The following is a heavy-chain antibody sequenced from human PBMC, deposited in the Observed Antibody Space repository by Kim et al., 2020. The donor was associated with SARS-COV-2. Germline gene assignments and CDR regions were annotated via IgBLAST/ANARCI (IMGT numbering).Heavy chain of an antibody. CDR3: ARGQQLGGGDF. CDR2: R. D-gene: IGHD6-13*01. Sequence: RYYADSVKGRVTVSRDNAKNSLYLQMNSLRAEDTAVYYCARGQQLGGGDFWGQGTLVTVSS. J-gene: IGHJ4*02. V-gene: IGHV3-21*06.